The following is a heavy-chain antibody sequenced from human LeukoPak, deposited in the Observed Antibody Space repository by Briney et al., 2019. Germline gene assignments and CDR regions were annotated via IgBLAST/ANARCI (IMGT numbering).Heavy chain of an antibody. CDR3: ARHYSSRKRTPFDY. CDR1: GGSFSGYY. J-gene: IGHJ4*02. V-gene: IGHV4-34*01. Sequence: SETLSLTCAVNGGSFSGYYWSWIRQPPGKGLEWIGEINHSGSTNYNPSLKSRVTISVDTSKNQFSLKLSSVTAADTAVYYCARHYSSRKRTPFDYWGQGTLVTVSS. D-gene: IGHD6-13*01. CDR2: INHSGST.